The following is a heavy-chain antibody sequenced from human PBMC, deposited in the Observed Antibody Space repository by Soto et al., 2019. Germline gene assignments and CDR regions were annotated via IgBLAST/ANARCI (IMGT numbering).Heavy chain of an antibody. CDR2: IYYSGST. Sequence: QVQLQESGPGLVKPSQTLSLTCIVSGGSISSSGYYWSRIRQPPGKGLEWIGYIYYSGSTYYNPSLKSRVTISVDTSKNQFSLKLSSVTAADTAVYYCARYSGYEGLRFDPWGQGTLVTVSS. J-gene: IGHJ5*02. D-gene: IGHD5-12*01. V-gene: IGHV4-30-4*01. CDR1: GGSISSSGYY. CDR3: ARYSGYEGLRFDP.